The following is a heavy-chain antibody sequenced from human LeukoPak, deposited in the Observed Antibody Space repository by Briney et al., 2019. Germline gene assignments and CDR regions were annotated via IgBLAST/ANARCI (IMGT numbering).Heavy chain of an antibody. J-gene: IGHJ4*02. Sequence: SQTLSLTCAISGDSVSSNSAAWNWIRQSPSRGLEWLGRTSYRSKWYSDYAVSVKSRITINPDTSKNQFSLQLNSVTPEDTAVYYCARGHYYDSGNYFVWFDYWGQGTLVTVSS. D-gene: IGHD3-10*01. CDR3: ARGHYYDSGNYFVWFDY. CDR1: GDSVSSNSAA. V-gene: IGHV6-1*01. CDR2: TSYRSKWYS.